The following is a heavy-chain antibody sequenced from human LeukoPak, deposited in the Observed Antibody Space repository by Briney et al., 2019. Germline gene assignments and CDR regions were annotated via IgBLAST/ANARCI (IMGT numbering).Heavy chain of an antibody. CDR2: INHSGST. D-gene: IGHD6-6*01. Sequence: SETLSDTCAVYGGSFSGYYCSWIRQPPGKGLEWIGEINHSGSTNYNPSLKSQVTISVDTSKNQFSLKLSPVTAADTAVYYCARGPNSSSFDYWGQGTLVTVSS. CDR1: GGSFSGYY. J-gene: IGHJ4*02. V-gene: IGHV4-34*01. CDR3: ARGPNSSSFDY.